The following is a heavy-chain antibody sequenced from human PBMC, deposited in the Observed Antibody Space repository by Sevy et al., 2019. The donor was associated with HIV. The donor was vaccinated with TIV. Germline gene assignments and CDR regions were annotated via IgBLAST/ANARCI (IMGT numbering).Heavy chain of an antibody. CDR3: ARVFSSYSFDY. CDR2: ISFDRSEK. J-gene: IGHJ4*02. D-gene: IGHD6-6*01. CDR1: GFTFGSYG. V-gene: IGHV3-30*12. Sequence: GGSLRLSCATSGFTFGSYGMHWVRQAPGKGLEWVAYISFDRSEKNYGDSVKDRFTISRDNSKNTVYLQMNSLRAEDTAIYYCARVFSSYSFDYWDQGTLVTVSS.